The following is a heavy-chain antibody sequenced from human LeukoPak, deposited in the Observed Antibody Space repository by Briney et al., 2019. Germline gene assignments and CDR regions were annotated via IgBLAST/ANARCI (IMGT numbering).Heavy chain of an antibody. V-gene: IGHV3-23*01. CDR3: AKLDEPPKLGYCSGGSCYSEGYYYYGMDV. D-gene: IGHD2-15*01. CDR2: ISGSGGST. J-gene: IGHJ6*02. CDR1: GFTFSSYA. Sequence: GGSLRLSCAASGFTFSSYAMSWVRQAPGKGLEWVSAISGSGGSTYYADSVKGRFTISRDNSKNTLYLQMNSLRAEDTAVYYCAKLDEPPKLGYCSGGSCYSEGYYYYGMDVWGQGTTVTVSS.